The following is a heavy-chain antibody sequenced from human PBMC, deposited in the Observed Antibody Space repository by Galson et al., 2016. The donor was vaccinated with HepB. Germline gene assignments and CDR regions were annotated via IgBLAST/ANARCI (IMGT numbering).Heavy chain of an antibody. V-gene: IGHV4-4*08. D-gene: IGHD6-6*01. CDR3: ARDLKGRQLVPGRYYYYMDV. J-gene: IGHJ6*03. CDR2: IYTSGST. CDR1: GGSFSAYY. Sequence: ETLSLTCAVYGGSFSAYYWTWIRQPPGKGLAWIGRIYTSGSTNYNPSLKSRVTISVDTSKNQFSLKLSSVTAADTAVYYCARDLKGRQLVPGRYYYYMDVWGKGTTVTVSS.